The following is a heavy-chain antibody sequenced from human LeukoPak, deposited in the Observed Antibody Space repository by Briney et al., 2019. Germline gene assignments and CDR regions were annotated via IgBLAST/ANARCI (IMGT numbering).Heavy chain of an antibody. CDR2: IYPGDSDT. Sequence: GASLQISCQGAGSSFTTYWIGGVRPLAGKGLECMGIIYPGDSDTSYSPSFQGQVTISADKSINTAYLQWSSLKASDTAMYYCARLGTYWSNYYFEYWGQGTLVTVSS. CDR3: ARLGTYWSNYYFEY. CDR1: GSSFTTYW. V-gene: IGHV5-51*01. J-gene: IGHJ4*02. D-gene: IGHD3-10*01.